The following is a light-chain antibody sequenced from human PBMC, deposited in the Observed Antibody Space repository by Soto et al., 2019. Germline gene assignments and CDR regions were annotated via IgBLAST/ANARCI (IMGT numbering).Light chain of an antibody. J-gene: IGKJ2*01. CDR2: GAS. CDR1: QSVSSSY. Sequence: EIVLTQSPGTLSLSPGERATLSCRASQSVSSSYLAWYQQKPGQAPRLLIYGASNRATGIPDRFSGSGCGTDFTLTISRLEPEDFAVYYCQQYGSSLYTFGQGTKLEIK. V-gene: IGKV3-20*01. CDR3: QQYGSSLYT.